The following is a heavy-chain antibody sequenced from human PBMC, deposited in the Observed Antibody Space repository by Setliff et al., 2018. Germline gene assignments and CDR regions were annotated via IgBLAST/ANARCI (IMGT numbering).Heavy chain of an antibody. J-gene: IGHJ5*02. V-gene: IGHV1-2*06. CDR3: VREGLSFGPGCCPNWLDP. CDR1: GYTFTDHY. CDR2: INPNNGGT. D-gene: IGHD3-3*01. Sequence: ASVKVSCKASGYTFTDHYLYWVRQAPGQGLECMGRINPNNGGTNYAQKFQGRVTLTRDTSITTVYMELSTLTSDDTAGYYCVREGLSFGPGCCPNWLDPWGQGTLVTVSS.